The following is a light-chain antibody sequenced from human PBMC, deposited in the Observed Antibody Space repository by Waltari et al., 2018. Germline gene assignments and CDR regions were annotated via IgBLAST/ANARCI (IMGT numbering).Light chain of an antibody. Sequence: DIVMTQSPDSLAVSLGERATINCKSSQSVLFSSNNNNYLAWYHLTPGQPPKLLLYWASIRQAGVPDRFSGSGSATDFTLTLSSLQAEDVAVYFYLRYYSRPYTFGQGTKLELK. CDR1: QSVLFSSNNNNY. CDR3: LRYYSRPYT. CDR2: WAS. J-gene: IGKJ2*01. V-gene: IGKV4-1*01.